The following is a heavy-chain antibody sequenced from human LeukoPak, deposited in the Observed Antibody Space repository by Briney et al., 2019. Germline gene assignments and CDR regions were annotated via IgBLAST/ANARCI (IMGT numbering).Heavy chain of an antibody. V-gene: IGHV3-7*03. CDR1: GFIFTDYW. CDR3: AKNGEPHYYMDV. D-gene: IGHD1-14*01. CDR2: IKEDGSEK. Sequence: GGSLRLSCAASGFIFTDYWMYWVRQAPGRGLAWVANIKEDGSEKNYVDSVKGRFTISRDNAKNSLYLQMNSLRAEDTAVYYCAKNGEPHYYMDVLGKGTTVTVSS. J-gene: IGHJ6*03.